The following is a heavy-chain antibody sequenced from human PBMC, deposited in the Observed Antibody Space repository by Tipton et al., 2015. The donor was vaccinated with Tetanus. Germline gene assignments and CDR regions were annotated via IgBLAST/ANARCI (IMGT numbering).Heavy chain of an antibody. CDR3: ARLREIVSRSGWAFDY. D-gene: IGHD5/OR15-5a*01. J-gene: IGHJ4*02. CDR2: IYYTGNT. Sequence: TLSLTCTVSGGSIRSGGYYWTWIRQHPERGLEWIGYIYYTGNTYYNPSLKSRVTISVDSSKNQFSLILTSLTAADTAVYYCARLREIVSRSGWAFDYWGQGILVTVSS. CDR1: GGSIRSGGYY. V-gene: IGHV4-31*03.